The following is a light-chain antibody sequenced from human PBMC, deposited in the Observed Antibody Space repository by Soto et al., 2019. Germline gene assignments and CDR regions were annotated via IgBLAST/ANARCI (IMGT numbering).Light chain of an antibody. CDR2: GAS. CDR3: HHYNNWPHT. Sequence: DIVMTQSPATLSVSPGERATLSCRASQCVASNLAWYQQRPGQAPRLLIYGASTRATGVPARFSGSGSGTEFTLTISSLQSEDFAIYYCHHYNNWPHTFGGGTKVEIK. CDR1: QCVASN. V-gene: IGKV3-15*01. J-gene: IGKJ4*01.